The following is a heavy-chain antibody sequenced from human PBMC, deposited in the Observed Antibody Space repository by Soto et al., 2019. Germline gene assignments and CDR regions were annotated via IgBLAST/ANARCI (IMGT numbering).Heavy chain of an antibody. CDR2: ISYSGSTI. Sequence: EVQLVESGGGLVQPGGSLRLSCAASGFTFSNYAMNWVRQAPGKGLEWVSYISYSGSTIYYADSVKGRFTISRDNSKNSLYLQMNSLRAEDTAVYYCARGLRNYYDRSGLHYWGQGTLVTVSS. V-gene: IGHV3-48*03. D-gene: IGHD3-22*01. J-gene: IGHJ4*02. CDR3: ARGLRNYYDRSGLHY. CDR1: GFTFSNYA.